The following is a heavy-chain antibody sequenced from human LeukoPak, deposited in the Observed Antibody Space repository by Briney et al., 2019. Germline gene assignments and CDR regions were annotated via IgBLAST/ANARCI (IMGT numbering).Heavy chain of an antibody. V-gene: IGHV1-46*01. D-gene: IGHD3-10*01. Sequence: GASVKVSCKASGYTFTSYYMHWVRQAPGQGLEWMGIINPSGGSTSYAQKFQGRVTMTRDTSTSTVYMELSSLRSEDTAVYYCARSDRPSVVRGERGYFDYWGQGTLVTVSS. CDR3: ARSDRPSVVRGERGYFDY. CDR1: GYTFTSYY. J-gene: IGHJ4*02. CDR2: INPSGGST.